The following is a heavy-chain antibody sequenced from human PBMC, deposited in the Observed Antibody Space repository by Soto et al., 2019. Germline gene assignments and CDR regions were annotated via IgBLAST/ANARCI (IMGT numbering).Heavy chain of an antibody. CDR1: GFTFSSYA. J-gene: IGHJ4*02. V-gene: IGHV3-23*01. Sequence: EVQLLESGGGLVQPGGSLRLSCAASGFTFSSYAMSWVRQAPGKGLEWVSAISGSGGSTYYADSVKGRFTISRDNSKNTLYLQMNSLRAEDTAVYYCAKVLWFGELFPEHFDYWGQGTLVTVSS. CDR3: AKVLWFGELFPEHFDY. D-gene: IGHD3-10*01. CDR2: ISGSGGST.